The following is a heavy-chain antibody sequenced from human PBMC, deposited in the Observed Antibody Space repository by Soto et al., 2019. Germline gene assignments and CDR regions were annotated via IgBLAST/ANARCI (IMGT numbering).Heavy chain of an antibody. CDR1: GFTVSSNY. CDR2: IYSDGST. V-gene: IGHV3-66*04. CDR3: ARQRSDWYFDL. Sequence: EVQLVESGGGLVQPGGSLRLSCAASGFTVSSNYMSWVRQAPGKGLEWVSVIYSDGSTYYADSVKGRFTISGDNSKNTLYLQMNSLRAEDTAVFYCARQRSDWYFDLWGRGTLVTVSS. J-gene: IGHJ2*01. D-gene: IGHD4-17*01.